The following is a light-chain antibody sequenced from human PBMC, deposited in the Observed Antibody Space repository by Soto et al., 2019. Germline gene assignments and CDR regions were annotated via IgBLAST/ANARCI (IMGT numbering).Light chain of an antibody. J-gene: IGLJ1*01. V-gene: IGLV2-14*01. CDR3: SSYTSSSTLEV. Sequence: QSVLTQPSSVSASPGQSISISCTGTSDDIGAYDYVSWYQQHPGKAPKLMIYEVSNRPSGVSNRFSGSKSGNTASLTISGLQAEDEADYYCSSYTSSSTLEVFGTGTKVTVL. CDR1: SDDIGAYDY. CDR2: EVS.